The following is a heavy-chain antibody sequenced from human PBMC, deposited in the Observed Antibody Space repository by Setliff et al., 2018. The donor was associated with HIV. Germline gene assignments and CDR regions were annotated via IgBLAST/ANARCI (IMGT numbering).Heavy chain of an antibody. CDR1: GFTFSDYW. CDR2: IKEGGSEK. V-gene: IGHV3-7*03. J-gene: IGHJ4*02. CDR3: ARDHSITPPH. D-gene: IGHD3-3*02. Sequence: GWSLRLSCAASGFTFSDYWMSWVRQAPGKGLEWVASIKEGGSEKYYVDSVKGRFTISRDNAKNSLYLQMNSLRAEDTAVYYCARDHSITPPHWGQGTLVTVSS.